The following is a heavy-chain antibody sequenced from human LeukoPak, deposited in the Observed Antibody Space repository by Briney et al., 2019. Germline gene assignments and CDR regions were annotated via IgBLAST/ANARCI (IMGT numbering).Heavy chain of an antibody. CDR3: ARDQRITQIVVVTDTFDI. CDR1: DYTFTNYG. V-gene: IGHV1-18*01. CDR2: ISAHNGNT. J-gene: IGHJ3*02. Sequence: ASVKVSCRASDYTFTNYGISWVRQAPGQGLEWMGWISAHNGNTIYAQKFQGRVTMTTDTSTSTAYMELRSLRSDDTAVYYCARDQRITQIVVVTDTFDIWGQGTMVTVSS. D-gene: IGHD3-22*01.